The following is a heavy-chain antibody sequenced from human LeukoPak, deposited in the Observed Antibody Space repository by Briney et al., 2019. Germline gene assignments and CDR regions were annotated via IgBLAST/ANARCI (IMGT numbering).Heavy chain of an antibody. D-gene: IGHD6-19*01. V-gene: IGHV4-61*01. CDR3: ARDPAGGTVAGAFDI. J-gene: IGHJ3*02. CDR1: GGSISSGSYY. Sequence: SQTLSLTCAVSGGSISSGSYYWSWIRQPPGKGLEWIGYIYYSGSTNYNPSLKSRVTISVDTSKNQFSLKLSSVTAADTAVYYCARDPAGGTVAGAFDIWGQGTMVTVSS. CDR2: IYYSGST.